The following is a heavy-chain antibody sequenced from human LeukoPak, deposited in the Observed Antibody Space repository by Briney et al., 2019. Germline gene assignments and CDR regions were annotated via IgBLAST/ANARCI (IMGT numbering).Heavy chain of an antibody. CDR1: GYTFTSYG. CDR3: AREPIVGATNWFDP. Sequence: GAPVKVSCKASGYTFTSYGISWVRQAPGQGLEWMGWISAYNGNTNYAQKLQGRVTMTTDTSTSTAYMELRSLRSDDTAVYYCAREPIVGATNWFDPWGQGTLVTVSS. J-gene: IGHJ5*02. CDR2: ISAYNGNT. D-gene: IGHD1-26*01. V-gene: IGHV1-18*01.